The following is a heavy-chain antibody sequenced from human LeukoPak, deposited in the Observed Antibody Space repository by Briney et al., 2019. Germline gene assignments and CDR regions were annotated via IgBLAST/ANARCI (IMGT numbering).Heavy chain of an antibody. CDR3: ARAQRLYYDSSGYYFDY. Sequence: SETLSLTCTVSGGSISSSSYYWGWIRQPPGKGLEWIGRIYYSGSTYYNPSLKRRVTISVDTSKNQFSLKLSSVTAADTAMYYCARAQRLYYDSSGYYFDYWGQGTLVTVSS. J-gene: IGHJ4*02. CDR1: GGSISSSSYY. CDR2: IYYSGST. D-gene: IGHD3-22*01. V-gene: IGHV4-39*07.